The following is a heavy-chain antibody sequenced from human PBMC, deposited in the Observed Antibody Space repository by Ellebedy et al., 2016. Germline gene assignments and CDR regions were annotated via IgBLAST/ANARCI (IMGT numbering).Heavy chain of an antibody. CDR1: GFTFTNYA. CDR2: IGNSADAT. Sequence: GGSLRLXXAASGFTFTNYAMSWVRQAPGKGLEWVSVIGNSADATFYADSVRGRFAIFRDNSQNMVYLQMNSLRVEDTAMYYCAKAAQPFDGRGMSITGGNWGQGILITVSS. V-gene: IGHV3-23*01. D-gene: IGHD3-3*02. J-gene: IGHJ4*02. CDR3: AKAAQPFDGRGMSITGGN.